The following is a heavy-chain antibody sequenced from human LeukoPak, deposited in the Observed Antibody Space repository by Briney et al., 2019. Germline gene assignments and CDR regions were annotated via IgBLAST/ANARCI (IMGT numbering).Heavy chain of an antibody. CDR2: IFPILGIA. Sequence: ASVKVSCKASGGTFSSYAISWVRQAPGQGLEWMGRIFPILGIANYAQKFQGRVTITADKSTSTAYMELSSLRSEDTAVYYCAIPVVQTTGQDYWGQGTLVTVSS. D-gene: IGHD4-17*01. J-gene: IGHJ4*02. CDR3: AIPVVQTTGQDY. V-gene: IGHV1-69*04. CDR1: GGTFSSYA.